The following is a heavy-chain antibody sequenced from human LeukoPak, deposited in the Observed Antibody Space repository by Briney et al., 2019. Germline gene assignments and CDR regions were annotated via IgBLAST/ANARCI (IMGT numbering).Heavy chain of an antibody. CDR1: GYTFTSYG. J-gene: IGHJ6*03. V-gene: IGHV1-2*02. CDR3: ARPVVPAAIGGNYYYYMDV. CDR2: INPNSGGT. Sequence: GASVKVSCKASGYTFTSYGISWVRQAPGQGLEWMGWINPNSGGTNYAQKFQGRVTMTRDTSISTAYMELSRLRSDDTAVYYCARPVVPAAIGGNYYYYMDVWGKGTTVTVSS. D-gene: IGHD2-2*02.